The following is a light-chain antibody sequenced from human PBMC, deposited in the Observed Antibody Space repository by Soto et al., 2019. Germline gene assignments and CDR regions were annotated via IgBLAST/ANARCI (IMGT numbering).Light chain of an antibody. J-gene: IGKJ5*01. V-gene: IGKV1-9*01. CDR1: QDFNNY. CDR2: VAS. Sequence: DIQLTQSPSFLSASVGDRVTITCRASQDFNNYLAWYQQKPGEAPKLLMYVASTLQSGVPSRFSGSGSGTDFTLTISSLQPEDFATYYCQQANSFPITFGQGTRLEIK. CDR3: QQANSFPIT.